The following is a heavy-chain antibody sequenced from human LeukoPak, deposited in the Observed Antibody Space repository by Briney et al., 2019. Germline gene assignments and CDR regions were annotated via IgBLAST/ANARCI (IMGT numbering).Heavy chain of an antibody. CDR2: ISSNKRTI. J-gene: IGHJ4*02. CDR1: GFSFSTQE. V-gene: IGHV3-48*03. D-gene: IGHD5-12*01. CDR3: ARGSYTGFDLYFDY. Sequence: GGSLRLSCATSGFSFSTQEMTWVRHPPGKGLEWEAYISSNKRTIYYADSVKGRLTISRDTTSNSLFLQLNSLRVEDTGFYYCARGSYTGFDLYFDYWGQGTLVTVSS.